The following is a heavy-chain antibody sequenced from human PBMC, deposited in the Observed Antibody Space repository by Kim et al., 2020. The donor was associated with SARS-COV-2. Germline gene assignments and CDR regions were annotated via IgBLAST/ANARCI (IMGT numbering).Heavy chain of an antibody. D-gene: IGHD2-21*01. V-gene: IGHV1-8*01. Sequence: GYAQKFQGRVTMTRNTSISTAYMELSSLRSEDTAVYYCARGESIVYGMDVWGQGTTVTVSS. J-gene: IGHJ6*02. CDR3: ARGESIVYGMDV.